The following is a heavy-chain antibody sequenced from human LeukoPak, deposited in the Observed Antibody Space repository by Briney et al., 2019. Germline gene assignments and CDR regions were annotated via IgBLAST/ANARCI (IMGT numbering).Heavy chain of an antibody. CDR3: ARDEGYRYGFGFDY. D-gene: IGHD5-18*01. CDR2: IYYSGST. J-gene: IGHJ4*02. CDR1: GGSISSYY. Sequence: SETLSLTCTVSGGSISSYYWSWIRQPPGKGLEWIGYIYYSGSTNYNPSLKSRVTISVDTSKSQFSLKLSSVTAADTAVYYCARDEGYRYGFGFDYWGQGTLVTVSS. V-gene: IGHV4-59*12.